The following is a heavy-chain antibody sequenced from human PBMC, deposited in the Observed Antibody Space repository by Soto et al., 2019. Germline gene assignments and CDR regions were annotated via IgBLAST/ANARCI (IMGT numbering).Heavy chain of an antibody. V-gene: IGHV4-39*07. Sequence: SETLSLTCTVSGDSVSSRSHYWVWIRQPPGKGLEWISTIMYNGLVYYNPSLKSRVAISIDTSKKQLSLNLTSVTAADTAVYYCASAFGGWPPDSWGQGTLVTVS. J-gene: IGHJ4*02. CDR1: GDSVSSRSHY. CDR2: IMYNGLV. CDR3: ASAFGGWPPDS. D-gene: IGHD6-19*01.